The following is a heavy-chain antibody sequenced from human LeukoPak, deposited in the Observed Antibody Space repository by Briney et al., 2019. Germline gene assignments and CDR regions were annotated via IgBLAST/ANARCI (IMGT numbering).Heavy chain of an antibody. V-gene: IGHV4-34*01. J-gene: IGHJ4*02. Sequence: PSETLSLTCAVYGGSFSGYYWSWIRQPPGKGLECIGEIHHSGSTNYNPSLKSRVTISVDTSKNQFSLKLSSVTAADTAVYYCAIGDFDYWGQGTLVTVSS. CDR2: IHHSGST. CDR1: GGSFSGYY. CDR3: AIGDFDY.